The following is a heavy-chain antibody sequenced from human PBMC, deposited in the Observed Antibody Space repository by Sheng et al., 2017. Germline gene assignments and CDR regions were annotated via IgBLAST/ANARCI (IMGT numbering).Heavy chain of an antibody. J-gene: IGHJ6*01. CDR1: GYTFIGYK. Sequence: QVQLVQSGSEVEKPGASVKVSCKASGYTFIGYKIHWVRQAPRQGLEWMGWINPETGDTKSAQNFQGRVTMTRDTSLKTGYLELRGLKSDDTAVYYCARDQGRVFTYGLPHNFYYAM. D-gene: IGHD3-3*01. CDR2: INPETGDT. CDR3: ARDQGRVFTYGLPHNFYYAM. V-gene: IGHV1-2*02.